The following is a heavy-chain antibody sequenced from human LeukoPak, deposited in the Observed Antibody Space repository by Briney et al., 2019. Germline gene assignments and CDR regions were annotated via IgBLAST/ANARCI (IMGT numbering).Heavy chain of an antibody. CDR2: ISSSGSTI. D-gene: IGHD6-13*01. J-gene: IGHJ4*02. V-gene: IGHV3-11*01. CDR1: GFTFSDYY. Sequence: GGSQRLSCAASGFTFSDYYMSWIRQAPGKGLEWVSYISSSGSTIYYADSVKGRFTISRDNAKNSLYLQMNSLRAEDTAVYYCARVSRSGIAAAGYWGQGTLVTVSS. CDR3: ARVSRSGIAAAGY.